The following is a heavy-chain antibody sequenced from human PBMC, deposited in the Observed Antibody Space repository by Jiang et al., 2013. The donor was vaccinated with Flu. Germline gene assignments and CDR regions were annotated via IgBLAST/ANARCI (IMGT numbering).Heavy chain of an antibody. CDR1: GFSLSTSGVG. CDR2: IYWDDDK. CDR3: AHTGGSYYVIYFDY. J-gene: IGHJ4*02. D-gene: IGHD1-26*01. V-gene: IGHV2-5*02. Sequence: TLTCTFSGFSLSTSGVGVGWIRQPPGKALEWLALIYWDDDKRYSPSLKSRLTITKDTSKNQVVLTMTNMDPVDTATYYCAHTGGSYYVIYFDYWGQGTLVTVSS.